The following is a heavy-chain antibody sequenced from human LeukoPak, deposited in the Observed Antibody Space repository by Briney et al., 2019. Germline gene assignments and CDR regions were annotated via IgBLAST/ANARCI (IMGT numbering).Heavy chain of an antibody. Sequence: AGGSLRLSCAASGFMFSSYWMSWVRQAPGKGLEWVANIKKDGSEKYYVDSVKGRFTISRDNAKKSLYLQMNSLGAEDTAVYYCARHLSGITGYTYGRGIDYWGQGTLLTVSS. CDR1: GFMFSSYW. D-gene: IGHD5-18*01. CDR3: ARHLSGITGYTYGRGIDY. V-gene: IGHV3-7*01. J-gene: IGHJ4*02. CDR2: IKKDGSEK.